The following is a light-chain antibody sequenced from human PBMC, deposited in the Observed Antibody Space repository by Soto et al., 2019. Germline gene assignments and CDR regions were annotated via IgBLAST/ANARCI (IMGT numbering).Light chain of an antibody. Sequence: EIVMTQSPATLSVSPGERATLSCRASQSINYNLAWYQQKPGQAPRLLIYGASTRATGIPARFSGSGSETEFTLTISSLQSEDFAVYYCQQRNDGVFGGGTKVEIK. J-gene: IGKJ4*01. CDR2: GAS. CDR1: QSINYN. CDR3: QQRNDGV. V-gene: IGKV3-15*01.